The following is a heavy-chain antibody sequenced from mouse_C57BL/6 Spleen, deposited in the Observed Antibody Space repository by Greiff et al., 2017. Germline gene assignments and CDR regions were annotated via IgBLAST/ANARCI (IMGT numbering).Heavy chain of an antibody. V-gene: IGHV3-6*01. D-gene: IGHD1-1*01. Sequence: EVQLVESGPGLVKPSQSLSLTCSVTGYSITSGYYWNWIRQFPGNKLEWMGYISYDGSNNYNPSLKNRISITRDTSKNQFFLKLNSVTTEDTATYYCARVVAHFDYWGQGTTLTVSS. CDR1: GYSITSGYY. CDR2: ISYDGSN. J-gene: IGHJ2*01. CDR3: ARVVAHFDY.